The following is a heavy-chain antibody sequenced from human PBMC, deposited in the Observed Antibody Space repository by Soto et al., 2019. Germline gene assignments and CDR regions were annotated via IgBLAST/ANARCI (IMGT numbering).Heavy chain of an antibody. CDR3: ARQVGSSYYSPRYYGMDV. Sequence: GESLKISCKGSGYSFTSYWIGWVRQMPGKGLEWMGIIYPGDSYTRYSPSFQGQVTISADKSISTAYLQWSSLKASDTAMYYCARQVGSSYYSPRYYGMDVWGQGTTVTVSS. CDR1: GYSFTSYW. V-gene: IGHV5-51*01. J-gene: IGHJ6*02. D-gene: IGHD1-26*01. CDR2: IYPGDSYT.